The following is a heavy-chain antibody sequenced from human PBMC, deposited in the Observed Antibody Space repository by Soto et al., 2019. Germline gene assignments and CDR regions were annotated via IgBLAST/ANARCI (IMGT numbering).Heavy chain of an antibody. J-gene: IGHJ4*02. V-gene: IGHV1-69*02. D-gene: IGHD3-10*01. CDR2: INPILSMS. CDR3: ATSYGSGYRAFDS. Sequence: QVQLVQSGAEVKKPGSSVQVSCKASGDTFSFYTINWVRQAPGLGLEWVGRINPILSMSNSAQKFQGRVTMTADKSTTTAYMELRSLRSEDTAMYFCATSYGSGYRAFDSWGQGAMVTVSS. CDR1: GDTFSFYT.